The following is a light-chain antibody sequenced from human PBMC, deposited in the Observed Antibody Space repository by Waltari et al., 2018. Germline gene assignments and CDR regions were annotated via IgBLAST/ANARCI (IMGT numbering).Light chain of an antibody. Sequence: EVVLTQSPGTLSLSPGEGATLSCRASQRFSRSLAWYQQKPGQAPRLRIYDTSRLATGIPDRFSGSGSGTDFSLTISRLEPEDFAMYYCQKYASLPATFGQGTKVEIK. V-gene: IGKV3-20*01. CDR2: DTS. CDR1: QRFSRS. J-gene: IGKJ1*01. CDR3: QKYASLPAT.